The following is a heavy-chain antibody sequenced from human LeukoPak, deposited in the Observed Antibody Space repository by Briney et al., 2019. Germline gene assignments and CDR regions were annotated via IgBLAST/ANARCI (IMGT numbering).Heavy chain of an antibody. CDR2: IYYSGST. CDR1: GGSISSSSYY. Sequence: PSETLSLTCTVSGGSISSSSYYWGWIRQPPGKGLEWIGSIYYSGSTYYNPSLKSRVTISVDTSKNQFSLKLSSVTAADTAVYYCAREKSGLVFDYWGQGTLVTVSS. CDR3: AREKSGLVFDY. D-gene: IGHD3-10*01. V-gene: IGHV4-39*07. J-gene: IGHJ4*02.